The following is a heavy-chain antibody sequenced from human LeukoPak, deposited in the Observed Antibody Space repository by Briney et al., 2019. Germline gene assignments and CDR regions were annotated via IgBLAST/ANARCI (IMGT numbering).Heavy chain of an antibody. V-gene: IGHV3-23*01. J-gene: IGHJ6*02. D-gene: IGHD4-23*01. CDR3: AKEGQTTVVAYYYYGMDV. Sequence: GGSLRLSCAASGFTFSSYAMSWVRQAPGKGLEWVSAISGSGGSTYYADSVKGRFTISRDNSKSTLYLQMNSLRAEDTAVYYCAKEGQTTVVAYYYYGMDVWGQGTTVTVSS. CDR2: ISGSGGST. CDR1: GFTFSSYA.